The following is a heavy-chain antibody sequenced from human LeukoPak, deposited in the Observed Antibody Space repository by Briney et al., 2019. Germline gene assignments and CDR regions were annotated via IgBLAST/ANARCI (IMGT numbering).Heavy chain of an antibody. Sequence: PGGSLRLSCAASGFTFSSYAMHWVRQAPGKGLEWVAVISYDGSNKYYADSVKGRFTISRDNSKNTLYLQMNSLRAEDTAVYYCARATVAAAISPIYYFQHWGQGTLVTVSS. CDR1: GFTFSSYA. V-gene: IGHV3-30-3*01. D-gene: IGHD6-13*01. J-gene: IGHJ1*01. CDR2: ISYDGSNK. CDR3: ARATVAAAISPIYYFQH.